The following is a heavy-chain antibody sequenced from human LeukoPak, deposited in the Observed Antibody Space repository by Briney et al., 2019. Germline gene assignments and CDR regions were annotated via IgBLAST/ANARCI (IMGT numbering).Heavy chain of an antibody. CDR1: GFTFNSYS. Sequence: GSLRLSCAASGFTFNSYSMIWVRQAPGKGLECISYIDGSGDTIHYADSVKGRFTFSRDNAKNSLYLQMNSLRAEDTAVYYCARVWGDYSNADYWGQGTLVTVSS. D-gene: IGHD4-11*01. CDR3: ARVWGDYSNADY. CDR2: IDGSGDTI. V-gene: IGHV3-48*01. J-gene: IGHJ4*02.